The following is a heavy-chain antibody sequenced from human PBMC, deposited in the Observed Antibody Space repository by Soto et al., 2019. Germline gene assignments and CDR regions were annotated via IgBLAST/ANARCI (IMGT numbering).Heavy chain of an antibody. CDR1: GGTFSSYA. CDR3: ASRHFLRRDWHFDL. J-gene: IGHJ2*01. CDR2: IIPIFGTA. V-gene: IGHV1-69*13. Sequence: ASVKVSCKASGGTFSSYAISWVRQAPGQGLEWMGGIIPIFGTANYAQKFQGRVTITADESTSTAYMELSSLRSEDTAVYYCASRHFLRRDWHFDLWGRGTLVTVSS.